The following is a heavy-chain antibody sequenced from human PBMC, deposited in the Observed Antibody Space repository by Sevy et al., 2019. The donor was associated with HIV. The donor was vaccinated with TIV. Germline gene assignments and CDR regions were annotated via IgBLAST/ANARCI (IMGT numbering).Heavy chain of an antibody. CDR3: AKDLGYCSSTSCYDYFDY. CDR2: ISWNSGSI. V-gene: IGHV3-9*01. CDR1: GFTFDDYA. Sequence: GGSLRLSCAASGFTFDDYAMHWVRQAPGKGLEWVSGISWNSGSIGYADSVKGRFTISRENAKNSLYLQMNSLRAEDTALYYCAKDLGYCSSTSCYDYFDYWGQGTLVTVSS. J-gene: IGHJ4*02. D-gene: IGHD2-2*01.